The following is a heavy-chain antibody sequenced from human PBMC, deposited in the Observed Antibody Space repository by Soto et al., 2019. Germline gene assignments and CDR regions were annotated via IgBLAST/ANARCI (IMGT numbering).Heavy chain of an antibody. CDR3: ARGGGRGYNELDP. V-gene: IGHV1-2*02. D-gene: IGHD5-12*01. CDR2: INPNSGGT. CDR1: GYTFTAYY. Sequence: QVQLVQSGAGVKKPGASVKVSCKASGYTFTAYYMHWVRQAPGQGLEWMGWINPNSGGTYHAQNFQGRVTMTRDTSTTTAYMELASLRSDDTAVYYCARGGGRGYNELDPWGHGTLVIVSS. J-gene: IGHJ5*02.